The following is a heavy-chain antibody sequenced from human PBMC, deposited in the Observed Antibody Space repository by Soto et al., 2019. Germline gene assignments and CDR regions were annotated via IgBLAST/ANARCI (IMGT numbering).Heavy chain of an antibody. J-gene: IGHJ4*01. Sequence: QVQLQQRGGGLLTPSETLSLTCAVYGGSFTGYYWSWIRQPPGKGLECIVQINHSGSTNYHPTLTILVTISVGISMNQYYLKPSSVTAAGTSVYYWERDRAAPYSIRWYHYSDYWGRGTLVTVSS. CDR2: INHSGST. CDR3: ERDRAAPYSIRWYHYSDY. V-gene: IGHV4-34*01. CDR1: GGSFTGYY. D-gene: IGHD6-13*01.